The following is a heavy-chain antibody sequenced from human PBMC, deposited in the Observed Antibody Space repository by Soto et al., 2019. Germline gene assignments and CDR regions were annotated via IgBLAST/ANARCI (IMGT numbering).Heavy chain of an antibody. V-gene: IGHV3-23*01. CDR1: GFTFSRDG. D-gene: IGHD4-17*01. Sequence: GGSLRLSCAASGFTFSRDGMSWVRQTPGKGLEWVSLITDNGRSTYYADSVKGRFTISRDNTKNTLFLQMNSLRAEDTAVYYCAKERATTTAFDYWGQGALVTVSS. J-gene: IGHJ4*02. CDR3: AKERATTTAFDY. CDR2: ITDNGRST.